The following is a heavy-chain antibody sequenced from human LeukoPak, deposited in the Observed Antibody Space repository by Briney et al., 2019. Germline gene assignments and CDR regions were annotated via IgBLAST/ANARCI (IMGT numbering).Heavy chain of an antibody. CDR1: GGTFSSYA. D-gene: IGHD5-18*01. J-gene: IGHJ6*03. Sequence: SVKVSCKASGGTFSSYAIGWVRQAPGQGLEWMGGIIPIFGTANYAQKFQGRATITTDESTSTAYMELSSLRSEDTAVYYCAAWVDTAMEEDYYYYMDVWGKGTTVTVSS. CDR2: IIPIFGTA. V-gene: IGHV1-69*05. CDR3: AAWVDTAMEEDYYYYMDV.